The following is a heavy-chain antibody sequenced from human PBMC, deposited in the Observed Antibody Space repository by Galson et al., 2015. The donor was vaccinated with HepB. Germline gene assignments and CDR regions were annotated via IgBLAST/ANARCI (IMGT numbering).Heavy chain of an antibody. CDR1: GFTFSSYA. CDR2: ISGRGSRT. V-gene: IGHV3-23*01. CDR3: AKNPRLVIPDCFDY. J-gene: IGHJ4*02. Sequence: SLSLSCAASGFTFSSYAMSWVRQAPGKGLEWVSAISGRGSRTHYADSVKGRFTITRDNSKNTLYLQMNSLRAEDTAVYYCAKNPRLVIPDCFDYWGQGTLVTVSS. D-gene: IGHD3-9*01.